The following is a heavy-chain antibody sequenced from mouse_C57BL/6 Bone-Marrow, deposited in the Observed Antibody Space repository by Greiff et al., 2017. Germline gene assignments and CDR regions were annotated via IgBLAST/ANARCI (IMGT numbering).Heavy chain of an antibody. CDR1: GYTFTSYW. J-gene: IGHJ1*03. CDR2: IHPSDSDT. V-gene: IGHV1-74*01. CDR3: WVGGRYVDI. Sequence: QVQLQHPGAELVKPGASVKVSCKASGYTFTSYWMPWVKQRPGQGLDWIGRIHPSDSDTNYNQKFKGKATLTVDKSSSTAYMQLSSLRSEDSAVYYVWVGGRYVDIWGTGTTVTVSS. D-gene: IGHD1-1*01.